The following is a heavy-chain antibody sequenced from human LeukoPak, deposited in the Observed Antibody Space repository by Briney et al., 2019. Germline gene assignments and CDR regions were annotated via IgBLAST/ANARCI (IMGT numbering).Heavy chain of an antibody. CDR2: ISGGTT. Sequence: PGGSLRLSCAASGFTISSYGMSWVRQAPGKGLEWVSSISGGTTYYVDSVKGRFTISRDNSKNIVSLQMNSLRAEDTAVYYCAKSVYGSGNYWGQGTLVTVSS. J-gene: IGHJ4*02. CDR1: GFTISSYG. CDR3: AKSVYGSGNY. V-gene: IGHV3-23*01. D-gene: IGHD3-10*01.